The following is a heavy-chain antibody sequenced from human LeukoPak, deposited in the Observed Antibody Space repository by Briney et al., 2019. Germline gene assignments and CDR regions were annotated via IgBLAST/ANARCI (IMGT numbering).Heavy chain of an antibody. CDR3: ARQSYSSGYYYANY. CDR2: MNPNSGNT. V-gene: IGHV1-8*01. Sequence: ASVKVSCKASGYTFTSYDINWVRQATGQGLEWMGWMNPNSGNTGYAQKFQGRVTMTRNTSISTAYMELSSLRSEDTAVYYCARQSYSSGYYYANYWGQGTLVTVSS. CDR1: GYTFTSYD. J-gene: IGHJ4*02. D-gene: IGHD3-22*01.